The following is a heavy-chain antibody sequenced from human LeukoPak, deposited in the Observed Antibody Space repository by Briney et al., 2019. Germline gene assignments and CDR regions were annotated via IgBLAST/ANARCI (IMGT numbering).Heavy chain of an antibody. V-gene: IGHV3-74*01. CDR3: TRDREQEPTYDF. CDR1: GFTFSSYW. J-gene: IGHJ4*02. CDR2: IDSDGSST. D-gene: IGHD6-13*01. Sequence: GGSLRLSCAASGFTFSSYWMHWVRQAPGKGLVWVSRIDSDGSSTRYADSVKGRFTISRDNAKNTLYLQIHSLRAEDTGVYYCTRDREQEPTYDFWGQGTLVTVSS.